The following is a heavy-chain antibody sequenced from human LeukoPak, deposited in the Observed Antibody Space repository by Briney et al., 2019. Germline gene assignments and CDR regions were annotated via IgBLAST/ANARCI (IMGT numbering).Heavy chain of an antibody. CDR1: GFTFGGYG. V-gene: IGHV3-20*04. J-gene: IGHJ4*02. D-gene: IGHD5-18*01. Sequence: PGGSLRLSCAASGFTFGGYGMSWVRQAPGKGLEWVSGINWNAGSTGYADSVKGRFTISRDNAKNSLYLQMNSLRVEDTASYYCARALRRYSYDYPFPDYWGEGTLVTVSP. CDR3: ARALRRYSYDYPFPDY. CDR2: INWNAGST.